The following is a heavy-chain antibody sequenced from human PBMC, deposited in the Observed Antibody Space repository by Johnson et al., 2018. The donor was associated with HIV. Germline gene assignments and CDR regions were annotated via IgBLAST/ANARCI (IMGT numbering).Heavy chain of an antibody. J-gene: IGHJ3*01. CDR2: ISYDASNK. CDR3: AKDRNYDSLSF. CDR1: AFTFSSYA. V-gene: IGHV3-30*04. Sequence: QVQLVESGGGVVQPGRSLRLSCAASAFTFSSYAMHWVRQAPGKGLEWVAVISYDASNKYYADSVKGRFTISRDNSRNTLYLHLNSLSAVDTAVYYCAKDRNYDSLSFWGQGTVVTGSS. D-gene: IGHD3-9*01.